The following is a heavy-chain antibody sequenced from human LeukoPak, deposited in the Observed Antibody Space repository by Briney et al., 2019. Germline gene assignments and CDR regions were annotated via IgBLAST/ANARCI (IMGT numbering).Heavy chain of an antibody. CDR3: TRDFDFSSAI. CDR2: IYSGGST. Sequence: QTGGSLRLSRAASGFTVSSNYMSWVRQAPGKGLEWVSVIYSGGSTYYADSVKGRFTISRDNAKNTLFLQMNSLRAEDTAVYYCTRDFDFSSAIWGQGTLVTVSS. J-gene: IGHJ4*02. D-gene: IGHD3-3*01. CDR1: GFTVSSNY. V-gene: IGHV3-53*01.